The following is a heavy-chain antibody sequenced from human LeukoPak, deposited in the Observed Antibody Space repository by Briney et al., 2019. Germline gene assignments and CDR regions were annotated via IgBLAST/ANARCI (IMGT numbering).Heavy chain of an antibody. CDR3: ARGPSRYYFDY. CDR1: GFTVIRNY. D-gene: IGHD2-2*01. J-gene: IGHJ4*02. V-gene: IGHV3-53*01. CDR2: IYRGDTT. Sequence: GGSLRLSCAASGFTVIRNYMIWVRQAPGKGLEWVSLIYRGDTTYYADSVKGRFTISEDNSKNTLYLQMNSLRVEDTAVYFCARGPSRYYFDYWGQGTLVTVSS.